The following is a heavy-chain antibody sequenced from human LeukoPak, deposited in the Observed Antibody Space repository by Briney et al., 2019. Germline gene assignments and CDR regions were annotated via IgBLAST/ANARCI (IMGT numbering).Heavy chain of an antibody. J-gene: IGHJ4*02. CDR1: GFSLSTSGGG. V-gene: IGHV2-5*02. CDR3: AHRPVASPGEFDY. CDR2: MYWDDDH. Sequence: SGPTLVKPTQTLTLTCTFSGFSLSTSGGGVGWIRQPPGKALEWLALMYWDDDHRYRPSPKRRLTATQDTSRNQVVLTKTNMDPVDTATYYCAHRPVASPGEFDYWGQGTLVTVSS.